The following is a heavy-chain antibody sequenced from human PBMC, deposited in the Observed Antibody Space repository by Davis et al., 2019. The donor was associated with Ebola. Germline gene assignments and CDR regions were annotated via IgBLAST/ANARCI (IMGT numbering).Heavy chain of an antibody. Sequence: SGPTLVKPTQTLTLTCTFSGFSLSSNGVGVAWIRQPPGKALEWLALIYWDDDKYLSPSLKSRLTITKDTTNNQVVLTMTNLDPKDTATYYCAHKGYSSTWYRGNDAFDFWGPGTVVTVSS. CDR2: IYWDDDK. CDR3: AHKGYSSTWYRGNDAFDF. J-gene: IGHJ3*01. CDR1: GFSLSSNGVG. V-gene: IGHV2-5*02. D-gene: IGHD6-13*01.